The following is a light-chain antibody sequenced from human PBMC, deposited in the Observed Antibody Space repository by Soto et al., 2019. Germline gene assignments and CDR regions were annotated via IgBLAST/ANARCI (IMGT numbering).Light chain of an antibody. CDR2: EVS. CDR1: SSDVGGYSY. J-gene: IGLJ1*01. V-gene: IGLV2-14*01. CDR3: SSYTTSNTPYV. Sequence: QPVLTQPAPVSGSPGQSSTISCTGTSSDVGGYSYVSWYQQHPGKAPKLMISEVSNRPSGVSNRFSGSKSGNTASLTISGLQAEDQADYYCSSYTTSNTPYVFGTGTKVT.